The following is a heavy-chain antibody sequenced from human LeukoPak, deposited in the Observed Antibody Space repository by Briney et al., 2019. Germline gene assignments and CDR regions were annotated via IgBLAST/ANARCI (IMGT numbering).Heavy chain of an antibody. V-gene: IGHV3-74*01. Sequence: GGSLRLSCAASGFTFSSHWMHWVRQAPGKGLVWVSRISDGSTTTYADSVKGRFAISRDNANNTLYLQMDSLRAEDTAVYYCARESYSGSYRDDYWGQGTLVTVFS. CDR3: ARESYSGSYRDDY. CDR1: GFTFSSHW. D-gene: IGHD1-26*01. J-gene: IGHJ4*02. CDR2: ISDGSTT.